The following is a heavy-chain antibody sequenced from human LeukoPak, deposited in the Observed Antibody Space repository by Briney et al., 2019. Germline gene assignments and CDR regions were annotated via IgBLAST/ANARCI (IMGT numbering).Heavy chain of an antibody. CDR3: ARETSLAGFASGLGFNY. CDR2: IYGSGYT. D-gene: IGHD6-19*01. CDR1: GFTVTDNY. J-gene: IGHJ4*02. Sequence: GSLRLSCAASGFTVTDNYMNWVRQSSGKGLEWIGNIYGSGYTNYNPSLKSRVTMSIDTSKNHFSLKLTSVTAADTATYYCARETSLAGFASGLGFNYWGQGILVSVSS. V-gene: IGHV4-59*02.